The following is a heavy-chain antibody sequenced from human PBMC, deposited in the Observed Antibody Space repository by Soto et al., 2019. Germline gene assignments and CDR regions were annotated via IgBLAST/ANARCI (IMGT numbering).Heavy chain of an antibody. Sequence: SETLSLTCNVFGGSLTDLYWTWIRQPPGKGLEWIGCVFSRGGTYYAPSLKSRVTISLDTSKNQFSLRLTSMTTADTAVYYCARMRPTGWHDYYFFGMDLWGQGTTVTVSS. CDR3: ARMRPTGWHDYYFFGMDL. D-gene: IGHD6-19*01. CDR2: VFSRGGT. CDR1: GGSLTDLY. V-gene: IGHV4-59*11. J-gene: IGHJ6*02.